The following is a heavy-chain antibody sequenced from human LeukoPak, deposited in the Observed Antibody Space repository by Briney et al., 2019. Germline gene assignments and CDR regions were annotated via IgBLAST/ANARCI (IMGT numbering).Heavy chain of an antibody. V-gene: IGHV3-74*01. CDR3: ANSRYSGIADY. D-gene: IGHD3-10*01. CDR2: INSDGTTT. J-gene: IGHJ4*02. Sequence: GGSLRLSCAASGFTFSSYWMHWVRQAPGKWLMWVSRINSDGTTTNYADSVKGRFTISRDNAKNTLYLQMSSLRVEDTAVYYCANSRYSGIADYWGQGTLVTVSS. CDR1: GFTFSSYW.